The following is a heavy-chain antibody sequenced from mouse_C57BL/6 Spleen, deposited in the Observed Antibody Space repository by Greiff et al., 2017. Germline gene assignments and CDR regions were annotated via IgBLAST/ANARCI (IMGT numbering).Heavy chain of an antibody. CDR2: ICPGSGST. CDR3: ARWDLFAY. V-gene: IGHV1-55*01. D-gene: IGHD4-1*01. J-gene: IGHJ3*01. CDR1: GYTFTSYW. Sequence: QVQLQQPGAELVKPGASVKMSCKASGYTFTSYWITWVKQRPGQGLEWIGDICPGSGSTNYNEKFKSKATLTVATSSSQAYMQLSSLTSEDSAVYYGARWDLFAYWGQGTLVTVSA.